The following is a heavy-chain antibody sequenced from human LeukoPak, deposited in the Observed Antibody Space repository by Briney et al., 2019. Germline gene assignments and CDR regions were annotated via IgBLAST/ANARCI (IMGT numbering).Heavy chain of an antibody. CDR1: GGSISNDY. CDR3: ARARTGFDL. D-gene: IGHD1-1*01. CDR2: IYYTGST. V-gene: IGHV4-59*01. J-gene: IGHJ5*02. Sequence: KPSETLSLTCTVSGGSISNDYWSWIRQPPGKGLECIGYIYYTGSTNYNPSLKSRVTISVDTSKNQLSLKLSSVTAADSAVHYCARARTGFDLWGQGALVTVSS.